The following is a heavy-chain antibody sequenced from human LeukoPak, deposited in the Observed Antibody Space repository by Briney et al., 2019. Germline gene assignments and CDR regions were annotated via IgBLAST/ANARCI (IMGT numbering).Heavy chain of an antibody. D-gene: IGHD6-13*01. J-gene: IGHJ6*02. CDR1: GYSFTSYW. CDR3: VSSNPGCSRDIYDMDV. V-gene: IGHV5-51*01. Sequence: GESLKISCKGSGYSFTSYWIGWVRQMPGKGLEWRGIFYPGDSDTRYSPPFQGQVTISADKSISTAYLQWSTLKASDTAMYYCVSSNPGCSRDIYDMDVWGQGTTVTVSS. CDR2: FYPGDSDT.